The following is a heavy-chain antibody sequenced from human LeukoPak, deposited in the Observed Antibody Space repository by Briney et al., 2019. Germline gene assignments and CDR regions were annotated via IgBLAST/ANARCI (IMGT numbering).Heavy chain of an antibody. V-gene: IGHV7-4-1*02. D-gene: IGHD4-17*01. CDR2: INTNTGNP. J-gene: IGHJ6*03. CDR3: ARDLRLRYYYYYMDV. CDR1: GYTFTSYA. Sequence: ASVKVSCKASGYTFTSYAMNWVRQAPGQGLEWMGWINTNTGNPTYAQGFTGRFVFSLDTSVSTAYLQISSLKAEDTAVYYCARDLRLRYYYYYMDVWGKGTTVTVSS.